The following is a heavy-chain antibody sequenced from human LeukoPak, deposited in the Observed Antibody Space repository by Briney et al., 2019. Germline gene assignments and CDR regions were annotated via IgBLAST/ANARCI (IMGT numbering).Heavy chain of an antibody. CDR2: IDSSSSTI. CDR1: GFTFSSYS. CDR3: ARDCSDSSSDYYPLGY. J-gene: IGHJ4*02. Sequence: AGGSLRLSCAASGFTFSSYSMNWVRQAPGKGLQWVSYIDSSSSTIYYADSVKGRFTISRDNAKNTLFLQMNRLRAEDTAVYYCARDCSDSSSDYYPLGYWGQGTLVTVSS. D-gene: IGHD3-22*01. V-gene: IGHV3-48*01.